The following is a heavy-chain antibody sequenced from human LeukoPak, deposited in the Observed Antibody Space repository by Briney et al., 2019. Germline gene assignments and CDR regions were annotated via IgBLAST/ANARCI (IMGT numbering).Heavy chain of an antibody. V-gene: IGHV1-8*01. J-gene: IGHJ6*03. CDR3: ARAAGLYYYYYMDV. Sequence: ASVKVSCKASGYTFTSYDINWVRQATGQGLEWMGWMNPNSGNTGYAQKFQGRVTMTRDTSISTAYMELSSLRSEDTAVYYCARAAGLYYYYYMDVWGKGTTVTVSS. CDR2: MNPNSGNT. CDR1: GYTFTSYD. D-gene: IGHD3-10*01.